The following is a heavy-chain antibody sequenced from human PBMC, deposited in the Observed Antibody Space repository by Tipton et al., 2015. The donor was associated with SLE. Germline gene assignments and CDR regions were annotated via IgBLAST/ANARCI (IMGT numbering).Heavy chain of an antibody. D-gene: IGHD2-21*02. CDR1: GDSITSDIYY. V-gene: IGHV4-39*07. CDR3: ARVVTVGAAHYYDIDV. CDR2: VYDSGTT. Sequence: TLSLTCFVSGDSITSDIYYWGWIRQPPGKGLEWIWSVYDSGTTHYNPSLKSRVTMSVDTSKTQFSLKLGSLTAADTAVYYCARVVTVGAAHYYDIDVWGQGTRVTVSS. J-gene: IGHJ6*02.